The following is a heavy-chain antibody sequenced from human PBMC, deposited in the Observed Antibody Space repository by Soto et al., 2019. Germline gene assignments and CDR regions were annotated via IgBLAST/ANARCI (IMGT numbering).Heavy chain of an antibody. V-gene: IGHV3-23*01. Sequence: EVQLLESGGGLVQPGGSLRLSCAASGFTFSSYAMSWVRQAPGKGLEWVSAISGSGGSTYYADSVKGRFTISRDNSKNTLYLQMNSLRAEDTAVYYCAKGQQVVVAATLNWFDPWGQGTLVTVSS. J-gene: IGHJ5*02. CDR1: GFTFSSYA. CDR3: AKGQQVVVAATLNWFDP. CDR2: ISGSGGST. D-gene: IGHD2-15*01.